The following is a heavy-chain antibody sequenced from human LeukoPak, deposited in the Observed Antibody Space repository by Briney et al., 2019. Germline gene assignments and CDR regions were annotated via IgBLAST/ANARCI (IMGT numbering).Heavy chain of an antibody. Sequence: ASVKVSCKASGYTSTSYGISWVRQAPGQGLEWMGWISAYNGDTNYAQKLQGRVTMTTDTSTSTAYMELRSLRSDDTAVYYCARDRSPYNYGYWGQGTLVTVSS. CDR1: GYTSTSYG. V-gene: IGHV1-18*01. J-gene: IGHJ4*02. D-gene: IGHD3-16*02. CDR3: ARDRSPYNYGY. CDR2: ISAYNGDT.